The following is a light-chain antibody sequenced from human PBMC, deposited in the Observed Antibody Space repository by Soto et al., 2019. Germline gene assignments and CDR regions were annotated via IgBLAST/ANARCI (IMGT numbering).Light chain of an antibody. CDR2: GAS. Sequence: EIVLTQSPGTLSLSPGERATLSCRASQSVSSSYLAWYQQKPGQAPRLLNFGASSRATGIPGRFSGSGSGTDFTLTISRLEPEDFAVYYCHQYGSSPYTFGQGTKLEIK. CDR3: HQYGSSPYT. CDR1: QSVSSSY. V-gene: IGKV3-20*01. J-gene: IGKJ2*01.